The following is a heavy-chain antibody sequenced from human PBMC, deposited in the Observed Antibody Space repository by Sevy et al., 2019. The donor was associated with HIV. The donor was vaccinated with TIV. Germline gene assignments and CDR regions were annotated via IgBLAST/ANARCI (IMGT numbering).Heavy chain of an antibody. CDR2: IRGSGGST. CDR3: HGDYDSSQLASYYYYGMDV. V-gene: IGHV3-23*01. Sequence: GGSLRLSCAASEFMFSSYAMSWVRQAPGKGLEWVSTIRGSGGSTYYADSVKGRFTISRDNSKNTLYLQMNSLRAEDTAVYYCHGDYDSSQLASYYYYGMDVWGQGTTVTVSS. CDR1: EFMFSSYA. J-gene: IGHJ6*02. D-gene: IGHD3-22*01.